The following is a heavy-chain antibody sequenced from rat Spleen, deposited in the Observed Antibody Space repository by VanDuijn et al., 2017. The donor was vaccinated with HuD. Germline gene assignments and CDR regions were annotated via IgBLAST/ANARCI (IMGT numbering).Heavy chain of an antibody. V-gene: IGHV5-25*01. CDR3: TTKAD. CDR1: GFTFSNYD. CDR2: ISTGGGNT. J-gene: IGHJ2*01. Sequence: EVQLVESGGGLGQPGRSLKLSCAASGFTFSNYDMAWVRQAPTKGLEWVASISTGGGNTYYGDSVKGRFTISRDNAKSTLYLQMNSLRSEDTATYYCTTKADWGQGVMVTVSS.